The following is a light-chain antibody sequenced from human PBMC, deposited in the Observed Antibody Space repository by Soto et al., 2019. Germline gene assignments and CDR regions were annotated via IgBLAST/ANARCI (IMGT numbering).Light chain of an antibody. J-gene: IGKJ1*01. V-gene: IGKV1-5*03. CDR1: ESINTW. Sequence: DIQMTQSPSTLSASVGDRVTITCRASESINTWLAWYQQKPGKAPKLLIYKASGLESGVPSRFSGSGSGTEFTLTITSLQPDDFATYYCQQFNSYSRMFGQGTRVEIK. CDR2: KAS. CDR3: QQFNSYSRM.